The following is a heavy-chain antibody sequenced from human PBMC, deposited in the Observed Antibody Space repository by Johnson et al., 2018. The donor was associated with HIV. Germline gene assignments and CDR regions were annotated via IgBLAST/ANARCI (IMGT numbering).Heavy chain of an antibody. CDR1: GFTFDDYA. J-gene: IGHJ3*02. Sequence: VQLVESGGGLVQPGRSLRLSCAASGFTFDDYAMHWVRQAPGKGLEWVAVISYDGSNKYYADSVKGRFTISRDNSKNTLYLQMNSLRAEDTAVYYCARGGYSGYDAFDIWGQGTMVTVSS. CDR2: ISYDGSNK. CDR3: ARGGYSGYDAFDI. D-gene: IGHD5-12*01. V-gene: IGHV3-30*04.